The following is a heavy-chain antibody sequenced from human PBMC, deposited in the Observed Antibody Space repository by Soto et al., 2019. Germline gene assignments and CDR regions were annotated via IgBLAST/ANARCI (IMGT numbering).Heavy chain of an antibody. CDR3: ARHLGMIVDGNWFDP. CDR2: IYYSGST. D-gene: IGHD3-22*01. CDR1: GGSISSSSYY. J-gene: IGHJ5*02. V-gene: IGHV4-39*01. Sequence: ETLSLTCTVSGGSISSSSYYWGWIRQPPGKGLEWIGSIYYSGSTYYNPSLKSRVTISVDTSKNQFSLKQSSVTAADTAKYYCARHLGMIVDGNWFDPWGQGTLVTVSS.